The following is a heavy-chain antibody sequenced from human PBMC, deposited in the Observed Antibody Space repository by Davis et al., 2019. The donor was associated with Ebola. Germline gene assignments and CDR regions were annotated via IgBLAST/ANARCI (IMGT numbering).Heavy chain of an antibody. V-gene: IGHV5-10-1*01. CDR3: ARLGRVDTAIDY. J-gene: IGHJ4*02. Sequence: KVSCKASGGTFSSYAISWVRQMPGKGLEWMGRIDPSDSYTNYSPSFQGHVTISADKSISTAYLQWSSLKASDTAMYYCARLGRVDTAIDYWGQGTLVTVSS. D-gene: IGHD5-18*01. CDR1: GGTFSSYA. CDR2: IDPSDSYT.